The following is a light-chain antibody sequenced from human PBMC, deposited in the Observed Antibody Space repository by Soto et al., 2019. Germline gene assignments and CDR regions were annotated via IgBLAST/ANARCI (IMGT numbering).Light chain of an antibody. V-gene: IGKV1-5*01. Sequence: DIQMTQSPSTLSASVGDRVTITCRASQSVNKWLAWFQQKPGKVPKLLIFGASTLQTGVPSRFGGGGSGTEFTLTISGLQPDDFATYYCQQYNSYSEAFGQGTRWIS. J-gene: IGKJ1*01. CDR2: GAS. CDR1: QSVNKW. CDR3: QQYNSYSEA.